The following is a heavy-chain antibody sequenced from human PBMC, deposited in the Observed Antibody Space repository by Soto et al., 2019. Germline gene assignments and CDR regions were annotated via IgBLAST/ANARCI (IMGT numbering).Heavy chain of an antibody. CDR2: INLGGGGA. CDR3: SRGSQYSSSFDY. J-gene: IGHJ4*02. D-gene: IGHD6-6*01. CDR1: GYSFTSYY. Sequence: QVQLVQSGAEVKKPGASVKVSCKASGYSFTSYYMHWVRQAPGQGLEWMGIINLGGGGAIYAQKFQGRVTMTRDTSTKTVYMELGSLRSGGTAVYYCSRGSQYSSSFDYWGQGTLVPVSS. V-gene: IGHV1-46*03.